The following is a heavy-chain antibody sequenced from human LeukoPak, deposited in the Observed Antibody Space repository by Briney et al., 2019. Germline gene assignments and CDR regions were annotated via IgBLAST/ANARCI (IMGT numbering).Heavy chain of an antibody. Sequence: GASVTVSCKASGYTFTSYAMHWVRQAPGQRLEWMGWINAGNGNTKYSQEFQGRVTITRDTSASTAYMELSSLRSEDMAVYYCARGQITIFGVVSYYYMDVWGKGTTVTVSS. CDR2: INAGNGNT. CDR1: GYTFTSYA. V-gene: IGHV1-3*03. CDR3: ARGQITIFGVVSYYYMDV. J-gene: IGHJ6*03. D-gene: IGHD3-3*01.